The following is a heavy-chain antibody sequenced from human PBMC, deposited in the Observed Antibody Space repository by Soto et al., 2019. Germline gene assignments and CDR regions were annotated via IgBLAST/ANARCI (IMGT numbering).Heavy chain of an antibody. D-gene: IGHD1-1*01. V-gene: IGHV1-2*02. CDR1: GYTFTGDY. CDR3: DRGSTNPFDD. CDR2: INPNSGGT. J-gene: IGHJ4*02. Sequence: ASVKVAFKASGYTFTGDYMHWVRQAPGQGLEWMGWINPNSGGTNYAQKFQGRVTMTRDTSISTAYVELSRLRSDDTAVYYCDRGSTNPFDDWCKGTLVTVSS.